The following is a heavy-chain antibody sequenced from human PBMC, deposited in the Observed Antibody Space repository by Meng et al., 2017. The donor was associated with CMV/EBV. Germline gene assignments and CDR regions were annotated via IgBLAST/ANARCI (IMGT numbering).Heavy chain of an antibody. Sequence: GESLKISCAASGFTFSSYSMNWVRQAPGKGLEWVSSISSSSTIYYAESVKGRFTISRDNAKNSLYLQMNSLRAEDTAVYYCAIGVTGRYCSSTSCYEDYWGQGTLVTVSS. D-gene: IGHD2-2*01. J-gene: IGHJ4*02. V-gene: IGHV3-69-1*01. CDR3: AIGVTGRYCSSTSCYEDY. CDR2: ISSSSTI. CDR1: GFTFSSYS.